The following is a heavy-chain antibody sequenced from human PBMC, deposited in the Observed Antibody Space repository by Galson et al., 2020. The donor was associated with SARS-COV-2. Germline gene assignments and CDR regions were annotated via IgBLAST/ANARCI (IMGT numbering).Heavy chain of an antibody. Sequence: SVKVSCKASGGTFSSYAISWVRQAPGQGLEWMGGIIPIFGTANYAQKFQGRVTITADESTSTAYMELSSLRSEDTAVYYCARAGGSWYKAYNWFDPWGQGTLVTVSS. CDR2: IIPIFGTA. V-gene: IGHV1-69*13. CDR3: ARAGGSWYKAYNWFDP. D-gene: IGHD6-13*01. CDR1: GGTFSSYA. J-gene: IGHJ5*02.